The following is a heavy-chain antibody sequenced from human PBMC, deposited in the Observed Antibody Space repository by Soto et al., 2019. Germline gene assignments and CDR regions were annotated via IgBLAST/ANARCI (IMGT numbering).Heavy chain of an antibody. V-gene: IGHV3-33*01. CDR2: IWYDGSKK. CDR1: GFTLRSYG. D-gene: IGHD2-21*01. J-gene: IGHJ4*02. Sequence: QVQLVESGGGVVQPGRSLRLSCAASGFTLRSYGMHWVRQAPGKGLEWVAVIWYDGSKKYYSDSVKGRFTISRDNSKNTLYLQMNSLRAEDTAVYYCVRDPSVTYYYFDYWGQGTLVTVSS. CDR3: VRDPSVTYYYFDY.